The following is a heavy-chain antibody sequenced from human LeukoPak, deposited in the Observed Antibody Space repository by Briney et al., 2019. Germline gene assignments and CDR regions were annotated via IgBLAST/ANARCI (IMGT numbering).Heavy chain of an antibody. CDR1: AFTFSSYW. CDR2: INSDGSST. J-gene: IGHJ4*02. Sequence: GGSLRLSCAASAFTFSSYWMHWVRQAPGKGLVWVSRINSDGSSTNYADSVKGRFTISRDNAKNTLHLQMNSLRAEDTAVYYCARSVRGLYYFDYWGQGTLVTVSS. D-gene: IGHD3-10*01. CDR3: ARSVRGLYYFDY. V-gene: IGHV3-74*01.